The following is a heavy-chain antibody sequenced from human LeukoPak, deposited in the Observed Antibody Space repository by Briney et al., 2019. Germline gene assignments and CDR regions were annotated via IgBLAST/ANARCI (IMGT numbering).Heavy chain of an antibody. J-gene: IGHJ4*02. CDR3: AKDQGFPIVANHYFDY. D-gene: IGHD3-22*01. Sequence: HPGGSLRLSCAASGFTFSSYGMSWVRQAPGKGLEWVSAISGSGGSTYYADSVKGRFTISRDNSKNTLYLQMNSLRAEDTAVYYCAKDQGFPIVANHYFDYWGQGTLVTVSS. CDR2: ISGSGGST. CDR1: GFTFSSYG. V-gene: IGHV3-23*01.